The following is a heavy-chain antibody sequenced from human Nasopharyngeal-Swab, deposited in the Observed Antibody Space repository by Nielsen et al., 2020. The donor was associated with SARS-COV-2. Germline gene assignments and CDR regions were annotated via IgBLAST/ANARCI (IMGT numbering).Heavy chain of an antibody. Sequence: GGSLRLSCVGSGFTFSSYAMNWVRQAPGKGLEWVSAISGSGGSTYYADSMKGRFTISRDNSKNTLYLQMNSLRAGDTAVYYCARANTYYFRSGGSSHFDYWGQGTLVTVSS. V-gene: IGHV3-23*01. CDR2: ISGSGGST. CDR1: GFTFSSYA. CDR3: ARANTYYFRSGGSSHFDY. J-gene: IGHJ4*02. D-gene: IGHD3-3*01.